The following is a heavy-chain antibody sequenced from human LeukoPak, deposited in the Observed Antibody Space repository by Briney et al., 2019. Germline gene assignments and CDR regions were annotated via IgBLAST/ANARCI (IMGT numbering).Heavy chain of an antibody. V-gene: IGHV3-21*01. CDR1: GFTFSSYS. J-gene: IGHJ4*02. D-gene: IGHD1-26*01. CDR3: VRDLGGRSGH. Sequence: GGSLRLSCAASGFTFSSYSFNWVRQAPGRGLQWVSSISNTANYIYYADSVKGRFTISRDNAKNSLYLQMNSLRAEDTAVYYCVRDLGGRSGHWGQGTLVTVSS. CDR2: ISNTANYI.